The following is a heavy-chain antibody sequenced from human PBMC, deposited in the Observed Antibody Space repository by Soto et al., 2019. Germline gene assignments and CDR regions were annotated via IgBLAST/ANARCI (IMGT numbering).Heavy chain of an antibody. CDR2: IIPILGIA. J-gene: IGHJ4*02. Sequence: SVKVSCKASGGTFSSYTISWVRQAPGQGLEWMGRIIPILGIANYAQKFQGRVTITADKSTSTAYMELSSLRSEDTAVYYCARLDGYCSSTSCYGFDYWGQGTLVTVSS. D-gene: IGHD2-2*01. V-gene: IGHV1-69*02. CDR1: GGTFSSYT. CDR3: ARLDGYCSSTSCYGFDY.